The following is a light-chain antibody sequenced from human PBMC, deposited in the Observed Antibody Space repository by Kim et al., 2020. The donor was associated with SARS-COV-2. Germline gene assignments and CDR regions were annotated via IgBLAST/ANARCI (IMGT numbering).Light chain of an antibody. CDR1: KLGDKY. V-gene: IGLV3-1*01. CDR2: QDS. CDR3: QAWDSSPYVV. Sequence: SPGKTASITCSGDKLGDKYACWYQQKPGQSPVLVIYQDSKRPSGIPERFSGANSGNTATLTISGTQAMDEADYYCQAWDSSPYVVFGGGTQLTVL. J-gene: IGLJ2*01.